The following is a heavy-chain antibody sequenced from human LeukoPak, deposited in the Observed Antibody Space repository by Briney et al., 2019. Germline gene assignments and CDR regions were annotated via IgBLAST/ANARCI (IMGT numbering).Heavy chain of an antibody. Sequence: GGSLRLSCAASGFTFRNYGMEWVRQAPGKGLEWVAVIWYDGSNKYYADSVKGRFTTSRDNSKNTLYLQMNSLRAEDTSVYYCATVRGGSGTYYNDYWGQGTLVTVPS. V-gene: IGHV3-33*01. CDR1: GFTFRNYG. CDR2: IWYDGSNK. D-gene: IGHD3-10*01. J-gene: IGHJ4*02. CDR3: ATVRGGSGTYYNDY.